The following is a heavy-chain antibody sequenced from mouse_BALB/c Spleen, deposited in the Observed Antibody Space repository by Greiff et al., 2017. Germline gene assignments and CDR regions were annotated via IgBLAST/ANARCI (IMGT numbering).Heavy chain of an antibody. J-gene: IGHJ3*01. CDR3: ARHGVITSAWFAY. CDR2: INSNGGST. V-gene: IGHV5-6-2*01. D-gene: IGHD2-4*01. CDR1: GFTFSSYY. Sequence: EVQLVESGGGLVKLGGSLKLSCAASGFTFSSYYMSWVRQTPEKRLELVAAINSNGGSTYYPDTVKGRFTISRDNAKNTLYLQMSSLKSEDTALYYCARHGVITSAWFAYWGQGTLVTVSA.